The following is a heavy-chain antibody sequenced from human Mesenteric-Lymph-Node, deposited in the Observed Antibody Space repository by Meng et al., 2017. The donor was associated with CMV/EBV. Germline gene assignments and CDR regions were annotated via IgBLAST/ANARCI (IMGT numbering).Heavy chain of an antibody. Sequence: GGSLRLSCAASGFTFSRYGVHWVRQAPGKGLEWVAVISYDGSDKYYADSVKGRFTISRDNSKNTLYLQMNSLRAEDTAVYYCARPSTKQWFGSYFDYWGQGTLVTVSS. CDR3: ARPSTKQWFGSYFDY. D-gene: IGHD6-19*01. J-gene: IGHJ4*02. CDR1: GFTFSRYG. CDR2: ISYDGSDK. V-gene: IGHV3-30*19.